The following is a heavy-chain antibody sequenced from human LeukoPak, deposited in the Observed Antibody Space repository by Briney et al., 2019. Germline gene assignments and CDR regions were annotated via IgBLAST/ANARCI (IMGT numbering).Heavy chain of an antibody. CDR3: ARGAMIVVADAFDI. V-gene: IGHV4-4*07. Sequence: SETLSLTCTVPGGSISSYYWSWIRQPAGKGLEWIGRIYTSGSTNYNPSLKSRVTISVDTSKNQFSLKLSSVTAADTAVYYCARGAMIVVADAFDIWGQGTMVTVSS. D-gene: IGHD3-22*01. CDR1: GGSISSYY. CDR2: IYTSGST. J-gene: IGHJ3*02.